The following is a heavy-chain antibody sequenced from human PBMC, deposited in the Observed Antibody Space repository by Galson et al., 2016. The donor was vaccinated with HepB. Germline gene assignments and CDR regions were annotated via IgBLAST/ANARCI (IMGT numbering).Heavy chain of an antibody. CDR2: ISSSSVSI. J-gene: IGHJ1*01. CDR3: ARWGYCSGGGCYGYFQH. Sequence: SLRLSCAASGFTFSDYYMSWIRQAPGKGLEWVPYISSSSVSIYYADSVKGRSTISRDNAKNSLYLQMNSLRAEDTAVYYCARWGYCSGGGCYGYFQHWGQGTLVTVSS. D-gene: IGHD2-15*01. V-gene: IGHV3-11*01. CDR1: GFTFSDYY.